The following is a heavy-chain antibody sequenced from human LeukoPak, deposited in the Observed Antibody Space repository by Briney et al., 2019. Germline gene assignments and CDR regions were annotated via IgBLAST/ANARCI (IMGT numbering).Heavy chain of an antibody. Sequence: GASVRVSCKASGGTFSSYAISWVRQAPGQGLEWVGGIIPIFGTANYAQKFQGRVTITADKSTNTSYMDLSSLKSEDTAMYYCARGLAYCDSDCSVVPFDYWGQGTLVTVSS. J-gene: IGHJ4*02. CDR3: ARGLAYCDSDCSVVPFDY. D-gene: IGHD2-21*02. CDR2: IIPIFGTA. CDR1: GGTFSSYA. V-gene: IGHV1-69*06.